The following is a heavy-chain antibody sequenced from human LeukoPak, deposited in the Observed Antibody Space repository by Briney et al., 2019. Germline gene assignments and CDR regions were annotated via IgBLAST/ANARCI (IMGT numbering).Heavy chain of an antibody. CDR2: INPSGGST. V-gene: IGHV1-46*01. Sequence: ASVKVSCTASGYTFTSYYMHWVRQAPGQGLEWMGIINPSGGSTSYAQKFQGRVTMTRDTSTSTVYMELSSLRSEDTAVYYCARDFAYCSSTSCYVDVRFYYYGMDVWGQGTTVTVSS. J-gene: IGHJ6*02. CDR1: GYTFTSYY. CDR3: ARDFAYCSSTSCYVDVRFYYYGMDV. D-gene: IGHD2-2*01.